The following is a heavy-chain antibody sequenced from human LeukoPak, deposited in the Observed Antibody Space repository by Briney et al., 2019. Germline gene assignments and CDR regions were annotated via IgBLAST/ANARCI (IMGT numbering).Heavy chain of an antibody. CDR2: INSDGRSI. D-gene: IGHD1-26*01. J-gene: IGHJ4*02. Sequence: GGSLRLSCAASGFTFSSYWMHWVPQVPGKGLVWVSRINSDGRSINYAVSVKGRFTISRNNAKNTLYMQMTSLRAEDKAVYYCARAGSYRFDYWGQGTPVTVSS. V-gene: IGHV3-74*01. CDR3: ARAGSYRFDY. CDR1: GFTFSSYW.